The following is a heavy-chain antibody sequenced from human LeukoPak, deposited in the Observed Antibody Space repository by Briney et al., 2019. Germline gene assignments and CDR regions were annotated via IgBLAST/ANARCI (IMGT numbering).Heavy chain of an antibody. CDR1: GYTFSSYT. CDR3: ARDAARIAVFGVAYYFDY. V-gene: IGHV1-3*01. Sequence: ASVKVSFKASGYTFSSYTIHWVRQAPGQRPEWMGWINAGNGKSKFSQKFQGRVIITRDTSASTAYMELSSLRSEDTAVYFCARDAARIAVFGVAYYFDYWGQGTLVTVSS. J-gene: IGHJ4*02. D-gene: IGHD3-3*01. CDR2: INAGNGKS.